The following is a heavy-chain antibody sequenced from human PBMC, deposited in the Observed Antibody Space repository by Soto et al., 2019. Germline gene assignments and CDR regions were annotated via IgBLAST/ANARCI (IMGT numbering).Heavy chain of an antibody. Sequence: SETLSLSCTVSGGSISSHYWSWVRQAPGKGLEWIGHIYYRGSTSYNPSLRSRSTISVDTSNNQFSLKLNSVTTADTAVYYCARDGREASGMDVWGQGTKVTVPS. V-gene: IGHV4-59*11. CDR3: ARDGREASGMDV. J-gene: IGHJ6*02. CDR1: GGSISSHY. D-gene: IGHD1-26*01. CDR2: IYYRGST.